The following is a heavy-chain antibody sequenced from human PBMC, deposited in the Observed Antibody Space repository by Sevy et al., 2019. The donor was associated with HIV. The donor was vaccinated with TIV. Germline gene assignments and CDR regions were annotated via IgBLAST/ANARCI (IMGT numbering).Heavy chain of an antibody. V-gene: IGHV3-48*01. J-gene: IGHJ6*02. CDR2: ISSSSSTI. CDR3: ARILSPYYGSGSYPYYYGMDV. Sequence: GGSLRLSCAASGFTFSSYSMNWVRQAPGKGLEWVSYISSSSSTIYYADSVKGRFTISRDKAKNSLYLQMNSLRAEDTAVYYCARILSPYYGSGSYPYYYGMDVWGQGTTVTVSS. CDR1: GFTFSSYS. D-gene: IGHD3-10*01.